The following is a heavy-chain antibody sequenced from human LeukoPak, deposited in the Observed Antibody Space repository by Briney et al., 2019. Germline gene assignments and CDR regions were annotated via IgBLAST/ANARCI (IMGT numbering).Heavy chain of an antibody. CDR1: GGSFSGYY. CDR2: INHSGST. J-gene: IGHJ4*02. V-gene: IGHV4-34*01. Sequence: PSETLSLTCAVYGGSFSGYYWNWIRQPPGKGLEWIGEINHSGSTNYNPSLKSRVTISVDTSKNQFSLKLSSVTAADTAVYYCARGDLSGGSCYYAYWGQGTLVTVSS. D-gene: IGHD2-15*01. CDR3: ARGDLSGGSCYYAY.